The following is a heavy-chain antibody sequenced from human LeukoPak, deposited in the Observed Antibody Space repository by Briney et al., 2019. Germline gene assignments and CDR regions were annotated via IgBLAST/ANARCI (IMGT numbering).Heavy chain of an antibody. CDR3: ARLRGSGYYFDY. CDR2: IYYSGST. J-gene: IGHJ4*02. Sequence: TLSLTCTVSGGSISSGDYYWSWIRQPPGKGLEWIGYIYYSGSTNYNPSLKSRVTISVDTSKNQFSLKLSSVTAADTAVYYCARLRGSGYYFDYWGQGTLVTVSS. V-gene: IGHV4-30-4*08. D-gene: IGHD3-22*01. CDR1: GGSISSGDYY.